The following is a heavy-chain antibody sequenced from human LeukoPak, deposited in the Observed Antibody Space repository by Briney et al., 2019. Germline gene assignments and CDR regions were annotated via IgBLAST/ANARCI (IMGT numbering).Heavy chain of an antibody. Sequence: GGSLRLSCEASGFTFSTFAMIWVRQPPGKGLECVAIIFPSGGEIHYADSMRGRFTISRDTSKSTLSLQMNRLRAEDTAIYYCATYRQVLLPFESWGQGTLVTVSS. J-gene: IGHJ4*02. CDR3: ATYRQVLLPFES. CDR1: GFTFSTFA. CDR2: IFPSGGEI. V-gene: IGHV3-23*01. D-gene: IGHD2/OR15-2a*01.